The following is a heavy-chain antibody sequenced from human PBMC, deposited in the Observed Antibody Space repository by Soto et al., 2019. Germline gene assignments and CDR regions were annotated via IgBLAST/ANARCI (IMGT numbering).Heavy chain of an antibody. CDR2: ISGSGGST. Sequence: TGGSLRLSCAASGFTFSSYAMIWVRQAPGKGLEWVSAISGSGGSTYYADSVKGRFTISRDNSKNTLYLQMNSLRSEDTAVYYCARDPSGQRCSGGSCAIGYAFDIWGQGTMVTVSS. D-gene: IGHD2-15*01. CDR1: GFTFSSYA. V-gene: IGHV3-23*01. CDR3: ARDPSGQRCSGGSCAIGYAFDI. J-gene: IGHJ3*02.